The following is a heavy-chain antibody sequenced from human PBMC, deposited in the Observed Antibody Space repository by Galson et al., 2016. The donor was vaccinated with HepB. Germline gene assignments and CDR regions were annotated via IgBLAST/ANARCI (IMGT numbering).Heavy chain of an antibody. J-gene: IGHJ1*01. V-gene: IGHV3-15*01. CDR1: EFTIPFSNVW. D-gene: IGHD3-22*01. CDR2: IKGKPDGGTT. CDR3: TTLRPDYYESSGYLSN. Sequence: SLRLSCAASEFTIPFSNVWMTWVRQAPGKGLEWVGRIKGKPDGGTTDYAAPVKGRFLIARHDSKNTLYLQMSSMKTEYTAMYYCTTLRPDYYESSGYLSNWGQGTLVTVSS.